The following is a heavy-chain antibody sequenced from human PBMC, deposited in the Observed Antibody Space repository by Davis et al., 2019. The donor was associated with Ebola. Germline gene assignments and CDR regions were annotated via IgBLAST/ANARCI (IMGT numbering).Heavy chain of an antibody. CDR1: GFTVSSNY. CDR3: ARLVTVTTIGSAFDY. Sequence: GESLKISCAASGFTVSSNYMSWVRQAPGKGLEWVSIIYSGGNTYYADSVKGRFTISRHSSKNTLYLQMNSLRPEDTAVYYCARLVTVTTIGSAFDYWGQGTLVTVSS. J-gene: IGHJ4*02. CDR2: IYSGGNT. V-gene: IGHV3-53*04. D-gene: IGHD4-17*01.